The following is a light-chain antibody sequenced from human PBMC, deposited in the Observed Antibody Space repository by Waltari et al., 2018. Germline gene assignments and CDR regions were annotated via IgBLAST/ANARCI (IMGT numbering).Light chain of an antibody. CDR2: DVS. J-gene: IGLJ2*01. V-gene: IGLV2-14*01. CDR3: SSYTSSSSVV. Sequence: QSALTQPASVSGSPGQSITISCTGTSSDVGGYNYVSWYQQHPGKAPELMIYDVSKRPSGFSNRFSGSKSGNTASLTISGLQAEDEADYYCSSYTSSSSVVFGGGTKLTVL. CDR1: SSDVGGYNY.